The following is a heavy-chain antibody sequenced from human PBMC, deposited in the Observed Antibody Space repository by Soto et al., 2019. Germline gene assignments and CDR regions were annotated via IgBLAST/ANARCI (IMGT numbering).Heavy chain of an antibody. J-gene: IGHJ4*02. CDR3: ARVPPYCSGGSCYEVAYFDY. D-gene: IGHD2-15*01. Sequence: PSETLSLTCTVSGGSISSYYWSWIRQPPGKGLEWIGYIYYSGSTNYNPSLKSRVTISVDTSKNQFSLKLSSVTAADTAVYYCARVPPYCSGGSCYEVAYFDYWGQGTLVTVSS. V-gene: IGHV4-59*01. CDR2: IYYSGST. CDR1: GGSISSYY.